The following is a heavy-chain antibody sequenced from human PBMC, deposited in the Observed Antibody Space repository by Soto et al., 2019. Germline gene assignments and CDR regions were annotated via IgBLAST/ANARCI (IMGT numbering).Heavy chain of an antibody. V-gene: IGHV4-59*01. CDR3: ANSPNYYDSSGYYGPWFDP. CDR2: IYYSGST. D-gene: IGHD3-22*01. Sequence: SETLSLTCTVSGGSISSYYWSWIRQPPGKGLEWIGYIYYSGSTNYNPSLKSRVTISVDTSKNQFSLKLSSVTAADTAVYYCANSPNYYDSSGYYGPWFDPWGQGTLVTVSS. CDR1: GGSISSYY. J-gene: IGHJ5*02.